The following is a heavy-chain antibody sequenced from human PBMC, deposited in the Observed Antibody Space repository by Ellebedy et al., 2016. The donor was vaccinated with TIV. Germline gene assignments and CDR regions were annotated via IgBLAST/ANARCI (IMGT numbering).Heavy chain of an antibody. CDR2: IYPDDSYV. Sequence: GESLKISXEASGYTFTNYWIGWVRQTPGRGLEWMGSIYPDDSYVKYGPTFEGRVTISVDKSINTAYLQWSSLEASDTGRYFCMRLGRPGIRLLDYLSPWGQGTAVTVSA. CDR1: GYTFTNYW. J-gene: IGHJ5*02. D-gene: IGHD3-3*01. CDR3: MRLGRPGIRLLDYLSP. V-gene: IGHV5-51*01.